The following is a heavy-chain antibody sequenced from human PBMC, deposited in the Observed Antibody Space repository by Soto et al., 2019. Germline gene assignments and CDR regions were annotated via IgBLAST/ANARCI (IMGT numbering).Heavy chain of an antibody. CDR3: XXXXXSGYPFEH. V-gene: IGHV4-31*03. J-gene: IGHJ4*02. Sequence: QVQLQESGPGLVQPSQTLSLSCSVSGDSIIIGGYYWSWIRQHPGKGLEWIGYIYYSGTTYYNPSLKSRLTISLDTSRNQFSLEVYSVSAADTAVYXCXXXXXSGYPFEHWGQVTLVTVSS. CDR2: IYYSGTT. CDR1: GDSIIIGGYY. D-gene: IGHD3-22*01.